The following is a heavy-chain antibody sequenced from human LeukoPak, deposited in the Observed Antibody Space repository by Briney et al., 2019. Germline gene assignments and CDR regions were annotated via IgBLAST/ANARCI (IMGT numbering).Heavy chain of an antibody. CDR1: GGSISSYY. J-gene: IGHJ4*02. D-gene: IGHD1-26*01. CDR2: INHSGST. CDR3: ARGGYSGSYYEDY. V-gene: IGHV4-34*01. Sequence: SETLSLTCTVSGGSISSYYWSWIRQPPGKGLEWIGEINHSGSTNYNPSLKSRVTISVDTSKNQFSLKPSSVTAADTAVYYCARGGYSGSYYEDYWGQGTLVTVSS.